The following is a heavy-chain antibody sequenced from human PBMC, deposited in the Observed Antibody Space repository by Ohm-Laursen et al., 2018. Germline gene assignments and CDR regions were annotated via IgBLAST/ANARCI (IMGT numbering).Heavy chain of an antibody. Sequence: GASVKVSCKASGYTFTGYYMHWVRQAPGQGLEWMGWINPNSGGTNYAQKFQGRVTMTRDTSISTAYMELSRLRSDDTAVYYCARVYNRGSSWYFNYWGQGTLVTVSS. V-gene: IGHV1-2*02. D-gene: IGHD6-13*01. CDR3: ARVYNRGSSWYFNY. J-gene: IGHJ4*02. CDR1: GYTFTGYY. CDR2: INPNSGGT.